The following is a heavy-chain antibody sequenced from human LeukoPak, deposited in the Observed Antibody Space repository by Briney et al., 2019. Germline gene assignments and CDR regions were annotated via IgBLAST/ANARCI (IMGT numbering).Heavy chain of an antibody. J-gene: IGHJ6*02. Sequence: SEILSLTCTVSGGSISSYYWSWIRQPPGKGLEWIGYIYYSGSTNYNPSLKSRVTISVDTSKNQFSLKLSSVTAADTAVYYCARLGGSYYYGMDVWGQGTTVTVSS. CDR3: ARLGGSYYYGMDV. D-gene: IGHD2-15*01. CDR2: IYYSGST. V-gene: IGHV4-59*01. CDR1: GGSISSYY.